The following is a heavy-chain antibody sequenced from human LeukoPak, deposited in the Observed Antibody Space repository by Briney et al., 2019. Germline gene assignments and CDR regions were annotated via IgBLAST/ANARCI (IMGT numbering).Heavy chain of an antibody. V-gene: IGHV3-30*18. D-gene: IGHD3-3*01. CDR3: AKDRTIFGVVGTYFDY. J-gene: IGHJ4*02. Sequence: GGSLRLSCAASGFTFSSYGMHWVRQAPGKGLEWVAVISYDGSNKYYADSVKGRFTISRDNSKNTLYLQMNSLRAEDTAVYYCAKDRTIFGVVGTYFDYWGQGTLVTVSS. CDR2: ISYDGSNK. CDR1: GFTFSSYG.